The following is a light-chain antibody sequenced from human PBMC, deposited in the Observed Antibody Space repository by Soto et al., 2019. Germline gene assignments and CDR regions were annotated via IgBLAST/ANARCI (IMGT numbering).Light chain of an antibody. CDR1: QAMSTY. CDR3: QQLNGYQLA. V-gene: IGKV1-9*01. J-gene: IGKJ4*01. Sequence: DIQLTQSPSFLSAFVGDTVTITCRASQAMSTYLAWYQQKPGKVPKLLIRSASTLQSGVPPRFSGGGSGKEFTLTISTLQPDDYGIYYCQQLNGYQLAFGGGTNVEIK. CDR2: SAS.